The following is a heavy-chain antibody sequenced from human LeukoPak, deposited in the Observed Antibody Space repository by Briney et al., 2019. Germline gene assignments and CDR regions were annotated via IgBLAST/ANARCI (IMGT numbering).Heavy chain of an antibody. CDR3: ARDYSGRRPGTDAFDI. D-gene: IGHD1-26*01. CDR1: GGSISSSLYY. J-gene: IGHJ3*02. Sequence: SETLSLTCTVSGGSISSSLYYWTWVRQPAGKGLEWIGRIYTSGSTNYNPSLKSRVTMSVDTSKNQFSLKLSSVTAADTAVYYCARDYSGRRPGTDAFDIWGQGTMVTVPS. CDR2: IYTSGST. V-gene: IGHV4-61*02.